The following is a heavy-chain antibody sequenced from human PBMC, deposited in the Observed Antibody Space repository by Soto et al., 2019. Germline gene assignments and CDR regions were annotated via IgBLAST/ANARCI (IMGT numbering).Heavy chain of an antibody. V-gene: IGHV5-51*01. J-gene: IGHJ5*02. CDR1: GYXLTTYL. D-gene: IGHD4-4*01. CDR2: IYLSDSDT. Sequence: PXEXLKISCKASGYXLTTYLFAWVRQMPGKGLECIGIIYLSDSDTIYSPSAQGHFTISADKSIKTAYLQWSSMKASDNAIYYCATTFDYKGYFDPWGQGTQGTVSS. CDR3: ATTFDYKGYFDP.